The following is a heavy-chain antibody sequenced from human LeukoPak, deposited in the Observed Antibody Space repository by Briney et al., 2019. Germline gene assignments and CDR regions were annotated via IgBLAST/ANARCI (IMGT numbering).Heavy chain of an antibody. Sequence: SETLSLTCTVSGGSISSYYWSWIRQPPGKGLEWIGYIYYCGSTNYNPSLKSRVTISVDTSKNQFSLKLSSVTAADTAVYYCARETGPMVFDYWGQGSLVTVSS. D-gene: IGHD3-10*01. CDR2: IYYCGST. V-gene: IGHV4-59*01. CDR1: GGSISSYY. CDR3: ARETGPMVFDY. J-gene: IGHJ4*02.